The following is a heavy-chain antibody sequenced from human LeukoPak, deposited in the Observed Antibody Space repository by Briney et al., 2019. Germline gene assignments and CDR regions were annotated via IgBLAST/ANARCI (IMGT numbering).Heavy chain of an antibody. Sequence: GGSLRLSCAASGITFSNAWMSWVRQAPGKGLEWVGRIKSKTDGGTTDYAAPVKGRFTISRDDSKNTLYLQMNRLKTEDTAVYYCTTVSYYYGLGYWGQGTLVTVSS. D-gene: IGHD3-10*01. J-gene: IGHJ4*02. CDR2: IKSKTDGGTT. V-gene: IGHV3-15*01. CDR3: TTVSYYYGLGY. CDR1: GITFSNAW.